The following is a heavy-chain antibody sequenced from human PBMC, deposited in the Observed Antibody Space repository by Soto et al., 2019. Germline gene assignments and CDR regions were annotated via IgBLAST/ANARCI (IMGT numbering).Heavy chain of an antibody. CDR3: TVHSITTSGAHF. Sequence: EVQLVESGGDLVRPGGSLRLSCAACGFSFSDAWIHWVRQAPGKGPEWVGRIKSKFNGGTTDCAAPVKGRFTISRDDSRSTLYLQMDSLRIEDTAMYYCTVHSITTSGAHFWGQGTLVTVSS. D-gene: IGHD2-15*01. CDR2: IKSKFNGGTT. CDR1: GFSFSDAW. V-gene: IGHV3-15*07. J-gene: IGHJ4*02.